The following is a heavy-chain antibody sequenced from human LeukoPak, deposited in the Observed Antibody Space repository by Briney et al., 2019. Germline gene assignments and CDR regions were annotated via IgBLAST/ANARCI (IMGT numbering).Heavy chain of an antibody. CDR3: ARLRSSSSFLY. Sequence: PSETLSLTCTVSGGSISSSSYYWGWIRQPPGKGLEWIGSIYYSGSTYYNPSLKSRVTISVDTSKNQFSLKLSSVTAADTAVYYCARLRSSSSFLYWGQGTLVTVSS. D-gene: IGHD6-6*01. J-gene: IGHJ4*02. V-gene: IGHV4-39*07. CDR2: IYYSGST. CDR1: GGSISSSSYY.